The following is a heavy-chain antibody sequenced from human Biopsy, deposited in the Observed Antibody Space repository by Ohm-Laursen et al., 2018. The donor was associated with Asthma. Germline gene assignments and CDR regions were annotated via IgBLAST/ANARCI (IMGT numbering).Heavy chain of an antibody. CDR1: GFTFSGYN. D-gene: IGHD7-27*01. V-gene: IGHV3-21*01. CDR2: ITSSSSYI. Sequence: SLRLSCAASGFTFSGYNMNWVRQAPGKGLEWVSSITSSSSYIFYADSVKGRFTISRDNPRNSLYLQMNSLRAEDTAVYYCARDAPTGGYIDYWGLGTLVTVSS. J-gene: IGHJ4*02. CDR3: ARDAPTGGYIDY.